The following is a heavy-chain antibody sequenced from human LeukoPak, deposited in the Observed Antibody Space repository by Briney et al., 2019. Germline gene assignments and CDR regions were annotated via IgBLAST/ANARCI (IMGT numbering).Heavy chain of an antibody. J-gene: IGHJ5*02. Sequence: GGSLRLSRAASGFTFSSYGMHWVRQAPGKGLEWVAVIWYDGSNKYYADSVKGRFTISRDNSKNTLYLQMNSLRAEDTAVYYCARDRRGYSGYDSIDFGWFDPWGQGTLVTVSS. D-gene: IGHD5-12*01. V-gene: IGHV3-33*01. CDR3: ARDRRGYSGYDSIDFGWFDP. CDR2: IWYDGSNK. CDR1: GFTFSSYG.